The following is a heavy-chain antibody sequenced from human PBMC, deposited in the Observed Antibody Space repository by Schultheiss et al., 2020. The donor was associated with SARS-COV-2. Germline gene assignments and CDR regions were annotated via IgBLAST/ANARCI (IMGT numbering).Heavy chain of an antibody. J-gene: IGHJ1*01. Sequence: SETLSLTCTVSGGSISSYYWSWIRQPPGKGLEWIGSIYHSGSTYYNPSLKSRVTISVDTSKNQFSLKLSSVTAADTAVYYCARSPWGCGGDCYYQHWGQGTLVTVSS. V-gene: IGHV4-59*08. CDR3: ARSPWGCGGDCYYQH. CDR2: IYHSGST. D-gene: IGHD2-21*02. CDR1: GGSISSYY.